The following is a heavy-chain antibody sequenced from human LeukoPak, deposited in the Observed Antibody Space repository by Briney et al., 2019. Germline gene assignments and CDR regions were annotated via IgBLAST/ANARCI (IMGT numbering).Heavy chain of an antibody. CDR1: GYSFTSYW. CDR3: ARRTAAILDYFDY. Sequence: GESLKISCXGSGYSFTSYWIGWVRQMPGKGLEWMGIIYPGDSDTRYSPSFQGQVTISADKSISTAYLQWSSLKASDTAMYYCARRTAAILDYFDYWGQGTLVTVSS. D-gene: IGHD2-2*02. CDR2: IYPGDSDT. J-gene: IGHJ4*02. V-gene: IGHV5-51*01.